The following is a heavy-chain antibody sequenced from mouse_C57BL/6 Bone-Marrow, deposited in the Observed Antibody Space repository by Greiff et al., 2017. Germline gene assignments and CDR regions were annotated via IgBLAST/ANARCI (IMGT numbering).Heavy chain of an antibody. D-gene: IGHD2-4*01. J-gene: IGHJ2*01. CDR2: ISSGGSYT. V-gene: IGHV5-6*02. CDR3: ASYDYGGY. CDR1: GFTFSSYG. Sequence: DVKLVESGGDLVKPGGSLKLSCAASGFTFSSYGMSWVRQTPDKRLEWVATISSGGSYTYYPDSVKGRFTISRDNAKNTLYLQMSSLKSEDTAMYYCASYDYGGYWGQGTTLAVSS.